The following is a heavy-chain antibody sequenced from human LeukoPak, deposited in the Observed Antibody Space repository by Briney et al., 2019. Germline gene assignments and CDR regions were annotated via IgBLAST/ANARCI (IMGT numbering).Heavy chain of an antibody. J-gene: IGHJ6*02. Sequence: SGTLSLTCAVSGGSISSSNWWSWVRQPPGKGLEWIGEIYHSGSTSYNPSLKSRVTISVDKSKNQFSLKLSSVTAADTAVYYCVLYDTYYYGMDVWGQGTTVTVSS. CDR1: GGSISSSNW. D-gene: IGHD3-9*01. CDR3: VLYDTYYYGMDV. V-gene: IGHV4-4*02. CDR2: IYHSGST.